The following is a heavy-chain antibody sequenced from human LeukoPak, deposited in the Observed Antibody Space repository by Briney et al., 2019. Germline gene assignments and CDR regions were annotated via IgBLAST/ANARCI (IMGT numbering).Heavy chain of an antibody. D-gene: IGHD1-1*01. CDR1: GGSISSYY. CDR2: IYISGST. Sequence: SETLSLTCTVSGGSISSYYWSWIRQPAGKGLEWIGRIYISGSTNYNPSLKSRVTMSVDTSKNQYSLKLSSVTAADTAVYYCARDRGTWNDDGFDDGGQGTLVTVSS. V-gene: IGHV4-4*07. CDR3: ARDRGTWNDDGFDD. J-gene: IGHJ4*02.